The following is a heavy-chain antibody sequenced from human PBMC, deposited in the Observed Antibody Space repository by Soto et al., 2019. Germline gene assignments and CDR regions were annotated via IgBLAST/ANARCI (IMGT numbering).Heavy chain of an antibody. CDR1: GGSISSYF. V-gene: IGHV4-34*01. J-gene: IGHJ6*02. CDR3: ARVYSYGRFCMDV. Sequence: PSETLSLTCTVSGGSISSYFWSWIRQPPGKGLEWIGEINHSGSTNYNPSLKSRVTISVDTSKNQFSLKLSSVTAADTAVYYCARVYSYGRFCMDVWGQGTTVTVSS. CDR2: INHSGST. D-gene: IGHD5-18*01.